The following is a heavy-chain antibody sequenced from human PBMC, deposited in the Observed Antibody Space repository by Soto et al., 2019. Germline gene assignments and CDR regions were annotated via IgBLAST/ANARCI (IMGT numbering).Heavy chain of an antibody. V-gene: IGHV1-69*01. CDR3: ARVTAYYYDSIGAFDI. CDR1: GGTFSSYA. Sequence: QVQLVQSGAEVKKPGSSVKVSCKASGGTFSSYAISWVRQAPGQGLEWMGGIIPIFGTANYAQKFQGRVTITADESTRTAYMELSSLRSEDTAVYYCARVTAYYYDSIGAFDIWGQWTMVTVSS. D-gene: IGHD3-22*01. J-gene: IGHJ3*02. CDR2: IIPIFGTA.